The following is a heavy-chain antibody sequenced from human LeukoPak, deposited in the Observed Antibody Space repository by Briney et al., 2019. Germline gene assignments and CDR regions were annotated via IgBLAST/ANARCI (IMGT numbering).Heavy chain of an antibody. V-gene: IGHV4-4*07. J-gene: IGHJ4*02. D-gene: IGHD6-19*01. CDR2: IYTSGST. Sequence: PSATLSLTCTVAGGSISSYYWSWIRQPAGKGLEWVGRIYTSGSTNYNPSLKSRVTMSVDTSKNQFSLKLSSVTAADTAVYYCARSIAVADFDYWGQGTLVTVSS. CDR1: GGSISSYY. CDR3: ARSIAVADFDY.